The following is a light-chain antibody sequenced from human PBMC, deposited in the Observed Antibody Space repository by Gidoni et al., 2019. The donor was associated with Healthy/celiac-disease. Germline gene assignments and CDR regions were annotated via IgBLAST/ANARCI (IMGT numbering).Light chain of an antibody. CDR2: DAS. V-gene: IGKV3-11*01. Sequence: EIVLTQSPATLSLSPGERATLSCRASQSVSSYLAWYQQKPGQAPRLLIYDASSRATGIPARFSGSGSVTDFTLTISSLEPEDFAVYYCQQRSNWIFGPGTKVDIK. CDR3: QQRSNWI. CDR1: QSVSSY. J-gene: IGKJ3*01.